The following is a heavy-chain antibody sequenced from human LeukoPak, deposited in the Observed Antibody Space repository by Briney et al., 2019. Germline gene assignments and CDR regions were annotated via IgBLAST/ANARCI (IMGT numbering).Heavy chain of an antibody. Sequence: GGSLRLSCAASGFTFSSYAIHWVRQAPGRGRGWVAVISYDGSNKYYADSVKGRFTISRDNSKNTLYLQMNSLRAEDTAVYYCARDKVGGSGSYFDYWGQGTLVTVSS. D-gene: IGHD3-10*01. V-gene: IGHV3-30-3*01. CDR2: ISYDGSNK. J-gene: IGHJ4*02. CDR3: ARDKVGGSGSYFDY. CDR1: GFTFSSYA.